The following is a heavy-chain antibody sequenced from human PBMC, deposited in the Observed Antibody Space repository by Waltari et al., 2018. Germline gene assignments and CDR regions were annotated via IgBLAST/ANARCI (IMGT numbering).Heavy chain of an antibody. CDR2: ISVYNGKA. CDR3: AIYPLQKGE. Sequence: QVQLVQSGAEVKEPGASVKVSCRGSGYTFSDHGISWVRQARGHGLEWMGWISVYNGKATYVQKFQGRVTMTTDTSTSTAYLELRSLRLDDTALYYCAIYPLQKGEWGQGTLVTVSS. D-gene: IGHD1-26*01. V-gene: IGHV1-18*04. J-gene: IGHJ4*02. CDR1: GYTFSDHG.